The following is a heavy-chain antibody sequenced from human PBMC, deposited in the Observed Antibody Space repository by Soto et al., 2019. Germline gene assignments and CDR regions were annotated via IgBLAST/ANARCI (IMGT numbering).Heavy chain of an antibody. D-gene: IGHD1-26*01. CDR1: GYTFTSYG. Sequence: QVQLVQSGAEVKKLGASVKVSCKASGYTFTSYGISWVRQAPGQGLEWMGWISANNGNTNYAQKIQGRVTMTTDTSTSTAYMELRSLRSDDTAVYYCARDGRYSGSYGGYYFDYWGQGTLVTVSS. CDR2: ISANNGNT. CDR3: ARDGRYSGSYGGYYFDY. J-gene: IGHJ4*02. V-gene: IGHV1-18*01.